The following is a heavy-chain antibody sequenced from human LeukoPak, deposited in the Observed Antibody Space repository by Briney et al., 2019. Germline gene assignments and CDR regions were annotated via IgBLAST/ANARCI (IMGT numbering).Heavy chain of an antibody. CDR2: IYTSGST. D-gene: IGHD1-26*01. V-gene: IGHV4-4*07. CDR3: ARELSTWELLSAFDY. J-gene: IGHJ4*02. Sequence: SETLSLTCTVSGGSISSYYWSWIRQPAGKGRERIGRIYTSGSTNYNPSLKSRVTMSVDTSKNQFSLKLSSVTAADTAVYYCARELSTWELLSAFDYWGQGTLVTVSS. CDR1: GGSISSYY.